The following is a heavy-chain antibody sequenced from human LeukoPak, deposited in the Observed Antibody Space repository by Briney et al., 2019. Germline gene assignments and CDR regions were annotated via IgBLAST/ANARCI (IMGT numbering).Heavy chain of an antibody. J-gene: IGHJ3*02. CDR2: IYYSGST. CDR3: ARDTYYYDPHDAFDI. Sequence: SETLSLACTVSGGSISSGGYHWSWIRQHPGKGLEWIGYIYYSGSTYYNPSLKSRVTISVDTSKNQFSLKLSSVTAADTAVYYCARDTYYYDPHDAFDIWGQGTMVTVSS. CDR1: GGSISSGGYH. D-gene: IGHD3-22*01. V-gene: IGHV4-31*03.